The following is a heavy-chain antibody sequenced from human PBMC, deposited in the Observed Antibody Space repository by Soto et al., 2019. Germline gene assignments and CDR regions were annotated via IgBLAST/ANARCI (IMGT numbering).Heavy chain of an antibody. CDR1: GGSFSGYY. CDR3: ARANYDFWSGYLVYYYYGMDV. CDR2: INHSGST. D-gene: IGHD3-3*01. J-gene: IGHJ6*02. V-gene: IGHV4-34*01. Sequence: QVQLQQWGAGLLKPSETLSLTCAVYGGSFSGYYWSWIRQPPGKGLEWIGEINHSGSTNYNPSLKSRVTISVDTSKNQFSLKLSSVTAADTAVYYCARANYDFWSGYLVYYYYGMDVWGQGTTVTVSS.